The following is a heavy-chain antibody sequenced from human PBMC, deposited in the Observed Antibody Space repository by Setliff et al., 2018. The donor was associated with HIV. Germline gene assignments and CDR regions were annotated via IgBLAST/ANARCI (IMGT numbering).Heavy chain of an antibody. V-gene: IGHV4-31*01. CDR2: IYYSGSA. Sequence: LSLTCTVSGDSIDRSNFFWTWIRQHPGKGLEWIGYIYYSGSAAYNPSLKSQASISVDTSRNEFSLKLSSVTAADTAVYFCARGGAFCGRDSCYYLDYWGQGNPVTVSS. CDR3: ARGGAFCGRDSCYYLDY. D-gene: IGHD2-21*02. J-gene: IGHJ4*02. CDR1: GDSIDRSNFF.